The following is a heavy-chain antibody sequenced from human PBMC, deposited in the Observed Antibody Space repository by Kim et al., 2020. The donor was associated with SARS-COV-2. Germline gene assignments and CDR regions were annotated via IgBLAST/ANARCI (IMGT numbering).Heavy chain of an antibody. Sequence: GGSLRLSCAASGFTFSSYALLWARQAPGKGLEWVAVISSDGNNGYFADSVKGRFTISRDDSKSTLYLQMNSLRAEDTAVYYCARPGILGPTYWFDPWGQGTRVTVSS. CDR2: ISSDGNNG. D-gene: IGHD1-26*01. V-gene: IGHV3-30*04. CDR3: ARPGILGPTYWFDP. CDR1: GFTFSSYA. J-gene: IGHJ5*02.